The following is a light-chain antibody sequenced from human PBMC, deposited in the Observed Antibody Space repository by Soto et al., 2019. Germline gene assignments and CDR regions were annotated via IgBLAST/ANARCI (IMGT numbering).Light chain of an antibody. CDR1: SSDVGSYNL. CDR3: CSYAGSSTWV. CDR2: EGS. Sequence: QSALTQPASVSGSPGQSITISCTGTSSDVGSYNLVSWYQQYSGKAPKLMIYEGSKRPSGVSNRFSGSKSGNTASLTISGLQAEDEADYYCCSYAGSSTWVFGGGTKLTVL. J-gene: IGLJ3*02. V-gene: IGLV2-23*01.